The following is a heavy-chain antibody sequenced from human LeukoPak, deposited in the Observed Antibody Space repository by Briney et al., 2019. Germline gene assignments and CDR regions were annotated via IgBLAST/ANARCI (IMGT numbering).Heavy chain of an antibody. CDR1: GYTFTGYY. J-gene: IGHJ5*02. V-gene: IGHV1-2*02. CDR2: INPNSGGT. D-gene: IGHD5-18*01. Sequence: ASVKVSCKASGYTFTGYYMHWVRQAPGQGLEWMGWINPNSGGTNYAQKFQGRVTTTRDTSISTAYMELSRLRSDDTAVYYCARGKKDTAMVTGPFDPWGQGTLVTVSS. CDR3: ARGKKDTAMVTGPFDP.